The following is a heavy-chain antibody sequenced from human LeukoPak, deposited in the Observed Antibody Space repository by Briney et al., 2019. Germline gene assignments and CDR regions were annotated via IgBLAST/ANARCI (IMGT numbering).Heavy chain of an antibody. CDR3: ARVGYYYGSSEAFDI. J-gene: IGHJ3*02. D-gene: IGHD3-22*01. V-gene: IGHV1-69*05. CDR1: GGTFSSYA. CDR2: IIPIFGTA. Sequence: ASVKVSCKASGGTFSSYAISWVRQAPGQGLEWMGGIIPIFGTANYAQKLQGRVTMTTDTSTSTAYMELRSLRSDDTAVYYCARVGYYYGSSEAFDIWGQGTMVTVSS.